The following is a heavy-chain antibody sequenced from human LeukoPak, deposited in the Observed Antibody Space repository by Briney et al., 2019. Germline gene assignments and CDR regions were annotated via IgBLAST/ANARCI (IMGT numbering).Heavy chain of an antibody. CDR2: INPSGGST. Sequence: ASVKVSCKASGYTFTSYYMHWVRQAPGQGLEWMGIINPSGGSTSYAQKFQGRVTMTRDTSTSTVYMELSSLRSEGTAVYYCASSPSYYYGSGDLHPFDYWGQGTLVTVSS. J-gene: IGHJ4*02. CDR1: GYTFTSYY. D-gene: IGHD3-10*01. CDR3: ASSPSYYYGSGDLHPFDY. V-gene: IGHV1-46*03.